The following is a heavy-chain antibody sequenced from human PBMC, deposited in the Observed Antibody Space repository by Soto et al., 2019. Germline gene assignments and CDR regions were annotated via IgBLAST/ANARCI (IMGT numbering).Heavy chain of an antibody. CDR2: IDPGSGDT. D-gene: IGHD3-16*01. CDR3: ARRHLLDYIRWSFDP. Sequence: QAQLVKSGPEVKKPGASVKISCKASGYTVTDNQIHWLRRAPRQRPEWMGRIDPGSGDTSFAQNSRGRVTLTRDTATETVYMELTGLTSDDTAIYYWARRHLLDYIRWSFDPWGQGTLVTVAS. J-gene: IGHJ5*02. V-gene: IGHV1-2*06. CDR1: GYTVTDNQ.